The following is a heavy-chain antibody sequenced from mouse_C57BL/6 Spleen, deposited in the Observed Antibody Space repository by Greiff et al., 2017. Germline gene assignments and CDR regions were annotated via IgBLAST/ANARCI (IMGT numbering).Heavy chain of an antibody. CDR3: ARGGRGYAMDY. D-gene: IGHD3-3*01. V-gene: IGHV1-55*01. CDR1: GYTFTSYW. CDR2: IYPGSGST. J-gene: IGHJ4*01. Sequence: QVHVKQPGAELVKPGASVKMSCKASGYTFTSYWITWVKQRPGQGLEWIGDIYPGSGSTNYNEKFKSKATLTVDTSSSTAYMQLSSLTSEDSAVYYCARGGRGYAMDYWGQGTSVTVSS.